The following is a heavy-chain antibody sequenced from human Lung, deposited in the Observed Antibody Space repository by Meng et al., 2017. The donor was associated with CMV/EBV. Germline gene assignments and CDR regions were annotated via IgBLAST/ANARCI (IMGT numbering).Heavy chain of an antibody. J-gene: IGHJ4*02. V-gene: IGHV5-51*01. CDR1: GYNFPNYW. Sequence: GGSLRLSCKTSGYNFPNYWIAWVRQLSGKGLEWMGIIFPGDSETIYSPSFQGQVTIAADKSSTTAYLQWSSLKASDTAIYYCARGLSSNSFKDQTKGFDYXGQGXLVTVSS. CDR2: IFPGDSET. CDR3: ARGLSSNSFKDQTKGFDY. D-gene: IGHD2-2*01.